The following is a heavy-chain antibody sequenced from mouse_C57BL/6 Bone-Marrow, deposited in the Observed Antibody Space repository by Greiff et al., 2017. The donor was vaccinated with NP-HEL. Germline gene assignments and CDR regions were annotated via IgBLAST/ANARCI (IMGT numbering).Heavy chain of an antibody. CDR3: ARDHGSSYASWWYFDV. Sequence: EVQLVESEGGLVQPGSSMKLSCTASGFTFSDYYMAWVRQVPEKGLEWVANINYDGSSTYYLDSLKSRFIISRDNAKNILYLQMSSLKSEDTATYYCARDHGSSYASWWYFDVWGTGTTVTVSS. D-gene: IGHD1-1*01. CDR1: GFTFSDYY. J-gene: IGHJ1*03. CDR2: INYDGSST. V-gene: IGHV5-16*01.